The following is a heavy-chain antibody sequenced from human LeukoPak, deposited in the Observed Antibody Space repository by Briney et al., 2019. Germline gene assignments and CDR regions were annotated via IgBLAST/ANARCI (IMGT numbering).Heavy chain of an antibody. J-gene: IGHJ4*02. V-gene: IGHV3-23*01. CDR1: GFTFSTYA. CDR2: ISATGGTT. D-gene: IGHD2-2*01. Sequence: GGSLRLSCAASGFTFSTYAMIWVRQAPGKGLEWVSAISATGGTTFYADSVKGRFTISRGNSKNTLYLQMNSLRAEDTAVYYCARLSTGSASDYWGQGTLVTVSS. CDR3: ARLSTGSASDY.